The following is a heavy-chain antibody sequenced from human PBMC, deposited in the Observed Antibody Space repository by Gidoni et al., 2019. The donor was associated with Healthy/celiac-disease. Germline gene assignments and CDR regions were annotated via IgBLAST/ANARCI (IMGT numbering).Heavy chain of an antibody. Sequence: EVQLVESGGGLVQPGGSLRLSCAASGFTFSSYAMHWVRQAPGKGLEYVSAISSNGGSTYYANSVKGRFTISRDNSKNTLYLQMGSLRAEDMAVYYCARVASGWWSPGAFDIWGQGTMVTVSS. J-gene: IGHJ3*02. V-gene: IGHV3-64*01. CDR3: ARVASGWWSPGAFDI. CDR1: GFTFSSYA. D-gene: IGHD6-19*01. CDR2: ISSNGGST.